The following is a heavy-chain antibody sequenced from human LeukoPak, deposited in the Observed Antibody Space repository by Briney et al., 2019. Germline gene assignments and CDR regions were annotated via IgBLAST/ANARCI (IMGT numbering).Heavy chain of an antibody. CDR3: ARDSGGITIFGVPKYGMDV. V-gene: IGHV1-2*02. CDR1: GYTFTGYY. D-gene: IGHD3-3*01. J-gene: IGHJ6*02. Sequence: ASVKVSCKASGYTFTGYYMHWVRQAPGQGLEWMGWINPNSGGTNYAQKFQGRVTMTRDTSISTAYMELSRLRSDDTAVYYCARDSGGITIFGVPKYGMDVWGQGTTVTVSS. CDR2: INPNSGGT.